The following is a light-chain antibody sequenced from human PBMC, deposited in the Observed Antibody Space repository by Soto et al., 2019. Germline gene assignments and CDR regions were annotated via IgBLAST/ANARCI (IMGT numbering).Light chain of an antibody. V-gene: IGKV3-15*01. CDR1: QSISSN. CDR3: QQYNNWPPVT. J-gene: IGKJ4*01. CDR2: GAS. Sequence: EIVMTQSPATLSVSPGERVTLSCRASQSISSNLAWYQQKPGQAPRILLHGASTRATGIPARFSGSGSGTEFTLTISSLQSEDFAVYYCQQYNNWPPVTFGGGTKVEIK.